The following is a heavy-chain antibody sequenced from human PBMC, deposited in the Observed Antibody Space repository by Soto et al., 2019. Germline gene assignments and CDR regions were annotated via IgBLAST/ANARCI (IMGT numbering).Heavy chain of an antibody. J-gene: IGHJ5*02. V-gene: IGHV4-38-2*02. D-gene: IGHD3-22*01. Sequence: SETLSLTCAVSGYSISSGYYWGWIRQPPGKGLEWIGSIYRSGSTYYNPSLKSRVTRSVDTSKNQFSLKLSAVTAADTAGYYCARESITIIPGGEGGNWFDPWGQGTLVTVSS. CDR1: GYSISSGYY. CDR3: ARESITIIPGGEGGNWFDP. CDR2: IYRSGST.